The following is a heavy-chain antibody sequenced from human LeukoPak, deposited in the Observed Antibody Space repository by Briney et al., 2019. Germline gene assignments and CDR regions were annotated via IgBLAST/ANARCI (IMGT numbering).Heavy chain of an antibody. Sequence: SETLSLTCTVSGGSIRSYYWSWIRQPPGKGLEWIGHIYYSGSTNYNPSLKSRVTISVDTSKNQFSLKLSSVTDTDTAMYYCARTEYDYNNYAYYYGMDVWGQGTTVTVSS. D-gene: IGHD4-11*01. V-gene: IGHV4-59*08. CDR3: ARTEYDYNNYAYYYGMDV. CDR1: GGSIRSYY. CDR2: IYYSGST. J-gene: IGHJ6*02.